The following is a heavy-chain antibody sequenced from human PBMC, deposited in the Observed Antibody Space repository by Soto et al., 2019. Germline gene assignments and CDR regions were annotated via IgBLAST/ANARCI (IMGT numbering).Heavy chain of an antibody. Sequence: GGSLRLSCAASGFTFSSYWMHWVRQAPGKGLVWVSRINSDGSSTSYADSVKGRFTISRDNAKNTLYLQMNSLRAEDTAVYYCARENTVTTQRNYYYYMDVWGKGTTVTVSS. CDR2: INSDGSST. CDR1: GFTFSSYW. D-gene: IGHD4-4*01. V-gene: IGHV3-74*01. J-gene: IGHJ6*03. CDR3: ARENTVTTQRNYYYYMDV.